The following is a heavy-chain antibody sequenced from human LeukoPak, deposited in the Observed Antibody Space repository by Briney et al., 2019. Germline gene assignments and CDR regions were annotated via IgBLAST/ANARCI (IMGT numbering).Heavy chain of an antibody. CDR1: GGFISSYY. Sequence: SETLSLTCTVSGGFISSYYWSWIRQPPGKGLEWIGFINYSGSTNYNPSLKSRVTMSVDTSKDQFSLSLSSVTAADTAVYYCARRSSAWEGNYFDYWGQGALVTVSS. V-gene: IGHV4-59*01. D-gene: IGHD6-19*01. CDR3: ARRSSAWEGNYFDY. J-gene: IGHJ4*02. CDR2: INYSGST.